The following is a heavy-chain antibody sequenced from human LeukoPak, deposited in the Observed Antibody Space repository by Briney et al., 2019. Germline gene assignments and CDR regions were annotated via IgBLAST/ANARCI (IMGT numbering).Heavy chain of an antibody. V-gene: IGHV1-69*05. CDR1: GGTFISYA. Sequence: SVKVSCKASGGTFISYAISGVRQAPGQGLEWMGRIIPIFGTANYAQKFQGRVTITTDESTSTAYMELSSLRSEDTAVYYCARATYYYDSTHPNDAFDIWGQGTMVTVSS. D-gene: IGHD3-22*01. CDR2: IIPIFGTA. J-gene: IGHJ3*02. CDR3: ARATYYYDSTHPNDAFDI.